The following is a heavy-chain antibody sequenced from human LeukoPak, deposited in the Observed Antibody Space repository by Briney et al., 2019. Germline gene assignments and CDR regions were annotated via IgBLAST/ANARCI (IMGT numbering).Heavy chain of an antibody. J-gene: IGHJ5*02. V-gene: IGHV1-69*13. D-gene: IGHD1-26*01. CDR1: GGTFSSYA. CDR3: ARIVLGAFNWFDP. Sequence: SVKVSCKTSGGTFSSYAIHWVRQAPGQGLEWMGGIIPISATVNYAQKFQGRVAITADGSTTTAYMELSSLRSDDTAVYFCARIVLGAFNWFDPWGQGTLVTVSS. CDR2: IIPISATV.